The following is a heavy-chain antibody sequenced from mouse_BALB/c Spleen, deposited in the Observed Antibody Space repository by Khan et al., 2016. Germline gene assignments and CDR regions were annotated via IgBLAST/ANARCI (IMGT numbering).Heavy chain of an antibody. J-gene: IGHJ3*01. CDR3: ATWEFAY. D-gene: IGHD4-1*01. Sequence: QIQLVQSGPELKKPGETVKISCKATGYTFTNYGMNWVKQAPGKGLKWMGWINTYTGETTYADDFKGRFAFSLETSASTAYLQINKPKNDDRATXFCATWEFAYWGQGTLVTVSA. CDR1: GYTFTNYG. CDR2: INTYTGET. V-gene: IGHV9-1*02.